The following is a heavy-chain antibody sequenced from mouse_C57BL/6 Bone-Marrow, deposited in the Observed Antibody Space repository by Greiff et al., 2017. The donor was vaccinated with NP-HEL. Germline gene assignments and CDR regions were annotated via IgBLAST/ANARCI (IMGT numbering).Heavy chain of an antibody. CDR3: ARQGGDSLNAMDY. J-gene: IGHJ4*01. CDR1: GFTFSDYG. V-gene: IGHV5-15*01. CDR2: ISNLAYSI. Sequence: EVKLMESGGGLVQPGGSLKLSCAASGFTFSDYGMAWVRQAPRKGPEWVAFISNLAYSIYYADTVTGRFTISRENAKNTLYLEMSSLRSEDTAMYYCARQGGDSLNAMDYWGQGTSVTVSS. D-gene: IGHD3-3*01.